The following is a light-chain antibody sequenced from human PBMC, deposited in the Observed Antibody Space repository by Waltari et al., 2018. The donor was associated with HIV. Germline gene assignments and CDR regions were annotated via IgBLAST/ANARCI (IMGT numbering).Light chain of an antibody. CDR1: QSISTY. CDR2: GAA. Sequence: DIQMTQTPSSLSASVGDRVTMTCRASQSISTYLNWYQQKPGKATKLLIYGAAHLQSGVPARFSGSVSGPDFTLTISSLQPEDFATYFCQQSYNNPPTFGQGTKVEIK. J-gene: IGKJ1*01. V-gene: IGKV1-39*01. CDR3: QQSYNNPPT.